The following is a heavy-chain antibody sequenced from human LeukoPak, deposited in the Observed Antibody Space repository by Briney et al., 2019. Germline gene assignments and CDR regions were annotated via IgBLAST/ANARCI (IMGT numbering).Heavy chain of an antibody. CDR2: INTDGRIT. Sequence: GGSLRLSCVASGFSFRNYAIHWVRQAPGKGLGYVSVINTDGRITYYADSVKGRFTISRDNSKNTVYLQMGSLRGEDMAVYYCTRDGGSFCDFDYWGQGALVTVSS. J-gene: IGHJ4*02. D-gene: IGHD1-26*01. V-gene: IGHV3-64*02. CDR3: TRDGGSFCDFDY. CDR1: GFSFRNYA.